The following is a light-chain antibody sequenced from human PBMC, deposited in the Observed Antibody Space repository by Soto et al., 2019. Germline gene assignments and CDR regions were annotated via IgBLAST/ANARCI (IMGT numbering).Light chain of an antibody. V-gene: IGKV3-20*01. CDR3: QQYGSSAWT. CDR2: GAS. J-gene: IGKJ1*01. Sequence: EIVSKQTPGTLSLYPGERATLSRRASQSVSSSYLAWYQQKPGQAPRLLIYGASSRATGIPDRFSGSGSGTDFTLTISRLEPEDFAVFYCQQYGSSAWTFGQGTKVDIK. CDR1: QSVSSSY.